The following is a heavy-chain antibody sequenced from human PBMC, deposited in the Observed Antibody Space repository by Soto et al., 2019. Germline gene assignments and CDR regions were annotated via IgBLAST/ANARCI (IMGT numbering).Heavy chain of an antibody. CDR3: ARGLRYFDWLCPMDV. Sequence: PGGSLRLSCAASGFTFSSYAMHWVRQAPGKGLEYVSAISSNGGSTYYADSVKGRFTISRDNSKNTLYLQMGSLRAEDMAVYYCARGLRYFDWLCPMDVWGQGTTVTVSS. D-gene: IGHD3-9*01. V-gene: IGHV3-64*02. CDR2: ISSNGGST. CDR1: GFTFSSYA. J-gene: IGHJ6*02.